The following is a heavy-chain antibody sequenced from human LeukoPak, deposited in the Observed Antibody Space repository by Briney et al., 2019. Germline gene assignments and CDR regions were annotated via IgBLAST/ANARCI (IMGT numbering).Heavy chain of an antibody. CDR3: ARMSNYDSSGYYTYDY. Sequence: SETLSLTCTVSGGSISSSSYYWGWIRQPPGKGLEWIGSIYYSGSTYYNPSLKSRVTISVDTSKNQFSLKLSSVTAADTAVYYCARMSNYDSSGYYTYDYWGQGTLVTVSS. J-gene: IGHJ4*02. V-gene: IGHV4-39*01. D-gene: IGHD3-22*01. CDR1: GGSISSSSYY. CDR2: IYYSGST.